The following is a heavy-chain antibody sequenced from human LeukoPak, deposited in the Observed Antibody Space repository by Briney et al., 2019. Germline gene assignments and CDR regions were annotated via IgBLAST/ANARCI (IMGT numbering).Heavy chain of an antibody. V-gene: IGHV1-18*01. CDR3: ATKGPYSSGWSDAFDI. CDR2: ISAYNGNT. CDR1: GYTFTSYG. D-gene: IGHD6-19*01. Sequence: GASVKVSCKASGYTFTSYGISWVRQAPGQGLDWMGWISAYNGNTNYAQKLQGRVTMTTDTSTSTAYMELRSLRSDDTAVYYCATKGPYSSGWSDAFDIWGQGTMATVSS. J-gene: IGHJ3*02.